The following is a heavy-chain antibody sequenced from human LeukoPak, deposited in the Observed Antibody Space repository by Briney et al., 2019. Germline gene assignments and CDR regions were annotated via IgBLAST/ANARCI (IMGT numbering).Heavy chain of an antibody. CDR2: ISYDGSNK. V-gene: IGHV3-30*04. CDR3: ARDGIAVAGTWRNYFDY. Sequence: GGSLRLSCAASGFTFSSYAMHWVRQAPGKGLEWVAGISYDGSNKYYADSVKGRFTISRDNSKNTLYLQMNSLRAEDTAVYYCARDGIAVAGTWRNYFDYWGQGTLVTVSS. CDR1: GFTFSSYA. J-gene: IGHJ4*02. D-gene: IGHD6-19*01.